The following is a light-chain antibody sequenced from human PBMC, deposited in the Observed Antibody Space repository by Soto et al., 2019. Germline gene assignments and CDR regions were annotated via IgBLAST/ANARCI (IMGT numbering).Light chain of an antibody. Sequence: EIVMTQSPATLSVSPGERATLSCRASQSVSSYLSWYQQKPGQAPRLLIYDASNRATGIPARFSGSGSGTHFTLTISRLEPEDFAVYYCQQRSNWPPITFGQGTRLEIK. CDR3: QQRSNWPPIT. J-gene: IGKJ5*01. CDR1: QSVSSY. V-gene: IGKV3-11*01. CDR2: DAS.